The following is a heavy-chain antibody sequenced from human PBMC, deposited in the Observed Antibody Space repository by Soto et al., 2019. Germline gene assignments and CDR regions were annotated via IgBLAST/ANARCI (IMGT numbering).Heavy chain of an antibody. CDR1: GFSLTSHA. CDR2: ISRSGDST. Sequence: ESGGDLVQPGGSLRLSCEASGFSLTSHAMSWVRQAPGMGLEWVSAISRSGDSTYYGASVKGRFIVSRDNSKNIVYLQMKKLRFEDTAGYYCARDTPRHDFWSGYSDSWGQGTLVAVSS. V-gene: IGHV3-23*01. J-gene: IGHJ4*02. D-gene: IGHD3-3*01. CDR3: ARDTPRHDFWSGYSDS.